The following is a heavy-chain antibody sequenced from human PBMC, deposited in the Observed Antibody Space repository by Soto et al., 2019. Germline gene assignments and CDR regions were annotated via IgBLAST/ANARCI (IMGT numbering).Heavy chain of an antibody. CDR1: GYMFRSYG. D-gene: IGHD3-10*01. CDR2: ISAFNGNT. V-gene: IGHV1-18*01. J-gene: IGHJ4*02. Sequence: QVQLVQSGAEVKRPGASVKVSCKASGYMFRSYGISWVRQAPGQGHEGMGWISAFNGNTNYPQNLQGRVTMTTDTSTSTAYMELRTLRSDDSAMYYCARDGGYGAGSYFDYWGQGTLVTVSS. CDR3: ARDGGYGAGSYFDY.